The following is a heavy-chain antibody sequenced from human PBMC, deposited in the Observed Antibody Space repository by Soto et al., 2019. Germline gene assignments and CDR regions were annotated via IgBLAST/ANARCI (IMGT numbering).Heavy chain of an antibody. CDR2: ISSSSSTI. V-gene: IGHV3-48*01. D-gene: IGHD4-17*01. CDR1: GFTFSSYS. Sequence: GGSLRLSCAASGFTFSSYSMNWVRQAPGKGLEWVSYISSSSSTIYYADSVKGRFTISRDNAKNSLYLQMNSLRAEDTAVYYCAGGTTVDGGRWAFDIWGQGTMVTVSS. CDR3: AGGTTVDGGRWAFDI. J-gene: IGHJ3*02.